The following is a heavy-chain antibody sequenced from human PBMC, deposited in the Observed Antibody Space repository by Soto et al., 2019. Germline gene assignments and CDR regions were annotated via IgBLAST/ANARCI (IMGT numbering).Heavy chain of an antibody. V-gene: IGHV3-21*01. Sequence: GGSLRLSCAASGFTFSSYSMNWVRQAPGKGLEWVSSISSSSSYIYYADSVKGRFTISRDNAKNSLYLQMNSLRAEDTAVYYCARDYYDFWSGRPAEYFQHWGQGTLVTVSS. CDR3: ARDYYDFWSGRPAEYFQH. CDR1: GFTFSSYS. J-gene: IGHJ1*01. D-gene: IGHD3-3*01. CDR2: ISSSSSYI.